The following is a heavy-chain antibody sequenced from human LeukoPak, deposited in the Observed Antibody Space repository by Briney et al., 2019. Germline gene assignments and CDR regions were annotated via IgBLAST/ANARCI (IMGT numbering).Heavy chain of an antibody. D-gene: IGHD2-21*02. V-gene: IGHV3-21*01. CDR2: ISSSSSYI. CDR3: ARDATAIDAFDY. Sequence: KTGGSLRLSCAASGFTFSSYSMNWVRQAPGKGLEWVSSISSSSSYIYYADSVKGRFTISRDNAKNSLYLQMNSLRAEDTAVYYCARDATAIDAFDYWGRGTLVTVSS. J-gene: IGHJ4*02. CDR1: GFTFSSYS.